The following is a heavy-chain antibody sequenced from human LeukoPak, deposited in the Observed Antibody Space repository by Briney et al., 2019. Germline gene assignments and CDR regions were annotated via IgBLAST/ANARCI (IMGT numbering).Heavy chain of an antibody. CDR2: ISYDGSNK. CDR3: ARDLPSEYSSSFDY. V-gene: IGHV3-30-3*01. D-gene: IGHD6-6*01. J-gene: IGHJ4*02. Sequence: GGSLRLSCAASGFTFSSYAMHWVRQAPGKGLEWVAVISYDGSNKYYADSVKGRFTISRDNSKNTLYLQMNSLRAEDTAVYYCARDLPSEYSSSFDYWGQGTLVTVSS. CDR1: GFTFSSYA.